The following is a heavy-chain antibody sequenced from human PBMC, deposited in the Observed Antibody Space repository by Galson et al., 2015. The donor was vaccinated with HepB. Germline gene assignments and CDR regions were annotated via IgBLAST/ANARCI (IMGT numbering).Heavy chain of an antibody. Sequence: SETLSLTCTVSGASISSYYWNWIRQPPGKGLERIGYISYSGSPNYNPSLKSRVTISINTSKNQFSLNLSSVTAADTAVYYCARVYDSSSADLDYWGQGTLVTVSS. CDR3: ARVYDSSSADLDY. CDR2: ISYSGSP. CDR1: GASISSYY. V-gene: IGHV4-59*01. D-gene: IGHD6-6*01. J-gene: IGHJ4*02.